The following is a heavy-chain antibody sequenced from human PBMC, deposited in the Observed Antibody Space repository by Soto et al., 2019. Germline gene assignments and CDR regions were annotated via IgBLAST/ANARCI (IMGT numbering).Heavy chain of an antibody. V-gene: IGHV4-59*01. CDR3: AGGIVLYTQDAFDI. D-gene: IGHD1-20*01. Sequence: SETLSLTCTVSGGSISSYYWSWIRQPPGKGLEWIGYIYYSGSTNYNPSLKSRVTISVDTSKNQFSLKLSSVTAADTAVYYCAGGIVLYTQDAFDIRGQRTMVTVSS. J-gene: IGHJ3*02. CDR2: IYYSGST. CDR1: GGSISSYY.